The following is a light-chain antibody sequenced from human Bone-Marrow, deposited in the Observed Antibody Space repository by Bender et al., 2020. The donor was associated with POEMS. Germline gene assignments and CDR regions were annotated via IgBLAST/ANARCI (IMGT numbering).Light chain of an antibody. CDR3: QSADSSDTYI. J-gene: IGLJ1*01. CDR2: KDT. V-gene: IGLV3-25*03. CDR1: ALPKQY. Sequence: SYELTQPPSVSVSPGQTATITCSGDALPKQYAYWYQQKSGQAPVLVIYKDTERPSGIPERFSGSSSGTTVTLTISGVQAEDEADYYCQSADSSDTYIFGTGTKVTVL.